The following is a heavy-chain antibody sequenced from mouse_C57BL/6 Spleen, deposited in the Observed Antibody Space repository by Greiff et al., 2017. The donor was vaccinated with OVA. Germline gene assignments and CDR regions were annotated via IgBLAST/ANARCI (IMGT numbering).Heavy chain of an antibody. CDR3: AGGTTVVADY. V-gene: IGHV1-26*01. J-gene: IGHJ2*01. Sequence: EVQLQQSGPELVKPGASVKISCKASGYTFTDYYMNWVKQSHGKSLEWIGDINPNNGGTSYNQKFKGKATLTVDKSSSTAYMELRSLTSEDSAVYYCAGGTTVVADYWGQGTTLTVSS. D-gene: IGHD1-1*01. CDR2: INPNNGGT. CDR1: GYTFTDYY.